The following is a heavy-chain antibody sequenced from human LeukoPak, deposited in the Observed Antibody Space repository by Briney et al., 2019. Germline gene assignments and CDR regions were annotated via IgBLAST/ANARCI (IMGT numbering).Heavy chain of an antibody. Sequence: ASVKVSCKASGYTFTSYGISWVRQAPGQGLEWMGWIGAYNGNTNYAQKLQGRVTMTTDTSTSTAYMELRSLRSDDTAVYYCARDWGKTMIVNWFDPWGQGTLVTVSS. CDR3: ARDWGKTMIVNWFDP. D-gene: IGHD3-22*01. CDR2: IGAYNGNT. CDR1: GYTFTSYG. J-gene: IGHJ5*02. V-gene: IGHV1-18*01.